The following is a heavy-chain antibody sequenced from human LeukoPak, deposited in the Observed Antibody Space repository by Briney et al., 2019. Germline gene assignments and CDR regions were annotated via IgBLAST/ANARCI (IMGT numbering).Heavy chain of an antibody. V-gene: IGHV4-39*07. D-gene: IGHD1-26*01. CDR1: GDFIIRDRFY. J-gene: IGHJ4*02. CDR2: IYYSGST. Sequence: SSETLSLTCTVSGDFIIRDRFYWGWIRQPPGKGLEWIGSIYYSGSTHYNPSLKSRVTISTDTSKNQFSLNLSSVTAADTAVYYCARVGPTILRAFDYWGQGILVTVSS. CDR3: ARVGPTILRAFDY.